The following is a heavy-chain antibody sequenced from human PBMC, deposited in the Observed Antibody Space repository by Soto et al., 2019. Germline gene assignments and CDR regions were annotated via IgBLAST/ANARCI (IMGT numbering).Heavy chain of an antibody. Sequence: ETLSLTCTVSGGSISSYYWSWIRQPPGKGLEWIGYIYYSGSTNYNPSLKSRVTISVDTSKNQFSLKLSSVTAADTAVYYCARDQEDWGPDCSGGSCYPMRYYYYYMDVWGKGTTVTVSS. V-gene: IGHV4-59*01. CDR2: IYYSGST. CDR3: ARDQEDWGPDCSGGSCYPMRYYYYYMDV. CDR1: GGSISSYY. J-gene: IGHJ6*03. D-gene: IGHD2-15*01.